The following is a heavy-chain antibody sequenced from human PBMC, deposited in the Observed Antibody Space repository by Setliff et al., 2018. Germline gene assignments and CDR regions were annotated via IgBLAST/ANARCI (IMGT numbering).Heavy chain of an antibody. CDR2: IKQDGSEK. Sequence: GGSLRLSCGVFGLTFSSYEMIWVRQAPGKGLEWVANIKQDGSEKYYVDSVKGRFTISRDNAKNSLYLQMNSLRAEDTAVYYCARDGGEYWGQGTLVTVSS. J-gene: IGHJ4*02. CDR1: GLTFSSYE. D-gene: IGHD3-16*01. CDR3: ARDGGEY. V-gene: IGHV3-7*01.